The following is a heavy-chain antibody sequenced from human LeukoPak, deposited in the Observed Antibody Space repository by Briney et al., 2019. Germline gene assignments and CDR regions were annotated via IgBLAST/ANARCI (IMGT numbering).Heavy chain of an antibody. CDR3: ARDQYYYDSSGYYGL. CDR1: GFTFSSYA. D-gene: IGHD3-22*01. CDR2: ISYDGSNK. Sequence: GRSLRLSCAASGFTFSSYAMHWVRQAPGKGLEWVVVISYDGSNKYYADSVKGRFTISRDNSKNTLYLQMNSLRAEDTAVYYCARDQYYYDSSGYYGLWGQGTLVTVSS. V-gene: IGHV3-30-3*01. J-gene: IGHJ4*02.